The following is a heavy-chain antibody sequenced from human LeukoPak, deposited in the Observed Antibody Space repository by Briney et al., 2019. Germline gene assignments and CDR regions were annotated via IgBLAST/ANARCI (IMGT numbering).Heavy chain of an antibody. V-gene: IGHV4-39*02. D-gene: IGHD3-22*01. Sequence: SETLSLTCTVSGGSISSYYWGWTRQPPGKGLEWFGSISYSGGTSYNPSLRSRVTISVDTSKNQFSLKLNSVTAADTAVYYCAREVEYYDSSGYRPHAFDIWGQGTVVTVSS. CDR2: ISYSGGT. J-gene: IGHJ3*02. CDR3: AREVEYYDSSGYRPHAFDI. CDR1: GGSISSYY.